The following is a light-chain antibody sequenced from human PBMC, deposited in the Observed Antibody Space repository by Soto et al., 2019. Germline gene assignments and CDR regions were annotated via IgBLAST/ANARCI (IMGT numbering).Light chain of an antibody. Sequence: QSALTQHASVSGSPGQSITISCTGTSSDVGSYNLVSWYQQHPGKAPKFMIYEGSKRPSGVSNRFSGSKSGNTASLTISGLQAEDEADYYCCSYAGSSTLVFGVGTKLTVL. V-gene: IGLV2-23*01. J-gene: IGLJ2*01. CDR3: CSYAGSSTLV. CDR2: EGS. CDR1: SSDVGSYNL.